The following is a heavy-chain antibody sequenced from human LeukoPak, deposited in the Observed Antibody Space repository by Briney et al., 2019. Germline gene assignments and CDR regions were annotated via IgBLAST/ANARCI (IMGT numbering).Heavy chain of an antibody. CDR3: ASKGGFDD. V-gene: IGHV3-48*03. CDR1: GFSFSSYE. CDR2: ISSSGSAI. D-gene: IGHD2-15*01. J-gene: IGHJ4*02. Sequence: GGSLRLSCAASGFSFSSYEMNWVRQAPGKGLEWVSYISSSGSAIFYADSVKGRFTISRDNAKNSLFLQMNSLRAEDTAFYYCASKGGFDDWGQGTLVTVSS.